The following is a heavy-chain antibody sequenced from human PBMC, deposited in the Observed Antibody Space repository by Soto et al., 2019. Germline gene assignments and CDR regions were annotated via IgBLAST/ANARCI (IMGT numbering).Heavy chain of an antibody. V-gene: IGHV3-33*01. CDR1: GFTFSSYG. J-gene: IGHJ5*02. D-gene: IGHD6-13*01. Sequence: QVQLVESGGGVVQPGRSLRLSCAASGFTFSSYGMHWVRQAPGKGLEWVAVIWYDGSNKYYADSVKGRFTISRDNSKNTLYLQMNSLRAEDTAVYYCARSLYGSSWYWFDPWGQGTLVTVSS. CDR2: IWYDGSNK. CDR3: ARSLYGSSWYWFDP.